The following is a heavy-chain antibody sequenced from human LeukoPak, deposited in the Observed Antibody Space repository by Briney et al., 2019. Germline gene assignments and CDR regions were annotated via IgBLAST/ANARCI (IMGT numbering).Heavy chain of an antibody. Sequence: GGSLRLSCAASGFDFDDYAMQWVRQAPGKGLEWVSGISWNSNTKGYADSVKGRFTISRDNAKHSLYLQMDSLRPEDTALYYCARQPSDDFWSGHQFDYWGQGTLVTVSS. CDR3: ARQPSDDFWSGHQFDY. CDR2: ISWNSNTK. D-gene: IGHD3-3*01. J-gene: IGHJ4*02. CDR1: GFDFDDYA. V-gene: IGHV3-9*01.